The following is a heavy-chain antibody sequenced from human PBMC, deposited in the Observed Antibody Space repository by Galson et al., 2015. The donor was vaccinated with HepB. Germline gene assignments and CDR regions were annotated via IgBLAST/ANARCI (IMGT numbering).Heavy chain of an antibody. V-gene: IGHV4-59*01. CDR1: GGSISSYY. Sequence: ETLSLTCTVSGGSISSYYWSWIRQPPGKGLEWIGYIYYSGSTNYNPSLKSRVTISVDTSKNQFSLKLSSVTAADTAVYYCARDPYSGYGAGFDYWGQGTLVTVSS. J-gene: IGHJ4*02. CDR2: IYYSGST. D-gene: IGHD5-12*01. CDR3: ARDPYSGYGAGFDY.